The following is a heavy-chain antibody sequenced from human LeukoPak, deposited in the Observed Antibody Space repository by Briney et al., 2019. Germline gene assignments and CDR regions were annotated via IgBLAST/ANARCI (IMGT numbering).Heavy chain of an antibody. J-gene: IGHJ3*02. CDR3: ARSGIVVVPAASSGDDAFDI. V-gene: IGHV5-51*01. D-gene: IGHD2-2*01. CDR2: IYPGDSDT. CDR1: GYTFTSYW. Sequence: GESLKISCQGSGYTFTSYWIGWVRQLPGKGLEWMGIIYPGDSDTRYSPSFQGQVTISADKSISTAYLQWSSLKASDTAMYYCARSGIVVVPAASSGDDAFDIWGQGTMVTVSS.